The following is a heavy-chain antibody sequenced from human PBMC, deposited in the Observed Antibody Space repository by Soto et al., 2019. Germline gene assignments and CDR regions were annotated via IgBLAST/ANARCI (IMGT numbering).Heavy chain of an antibody. V-gene: IGHV1-69*01. D-gene: IGHD3-22*01. CDR1: GGTFSSYA. Sequence: QVQLVQSGAEVKKPGSSVKVSCKASGGTFSSYAISWVRQAPGQGLEWMGGIIPIFGTANYAQKFQGRVTITADESTSTAYMELSCLRSEDTAVYYCAREMGYDSSGYYYYYYYYGMDVWDQGTTVTVSS. CDR2: IIPIFGTA. J-gene: IGHJ6*02. CDR3: AREMGYDSSGYYYYYYYYGMDV.